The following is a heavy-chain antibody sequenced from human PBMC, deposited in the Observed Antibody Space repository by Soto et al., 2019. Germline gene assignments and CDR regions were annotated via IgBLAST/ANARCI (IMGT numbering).Heavy chain of an antibody. V-gene: IGHV4-34*01. CDR3: ARGVSITMIVDTLYGMDV. J-gene: IGHJ6*02. CDR1: GGSFSGYY. CDR2: INHSEST. Sequence: QVQLQQWRAGLLKPSEPLLLTCAVYGGSFSGYYWSWIRQPPGKGLQWIGEINHSESTNYNPSLKSRVTISVDTSKNQFSLKLSSVTAADTAVYYCARGVSITMIVDTLYGMDVWGQGTTVTVSS. D-gene: IGHD3-22*01.